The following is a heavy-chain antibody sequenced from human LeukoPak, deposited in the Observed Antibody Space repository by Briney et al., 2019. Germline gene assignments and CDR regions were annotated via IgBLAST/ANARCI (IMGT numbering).Heavy chain of an antibody. CDR1: GFTFSSYA. V-gene: IGHV3-23*01. J-gene: IGHJ6*02. CDR3: AKDRDQLLSGGMDV. D-gene: IGHD2-2*01. CDR2: ISGSGGST. Sequence: PGGSLRLSCAASGFTFSSYAMSWVRQAPGKGLEWVSAISGSGGSTYYADSVKGRFTISRDNSKNTLYLQMNSLRAEDTAVYYRAKDRDQLLSGGMDVWGQGTTVTVSS.